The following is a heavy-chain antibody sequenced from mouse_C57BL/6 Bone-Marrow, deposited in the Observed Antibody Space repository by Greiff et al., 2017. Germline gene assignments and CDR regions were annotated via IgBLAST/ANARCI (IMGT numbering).Heavy chain of an antibody. Sequence: QVQLKESAAELAKPVASVKISCKVSGYTFTDHTLHWMKQRPEQGLEWIGSIYPRDGSTKYNEKFKGKATLIADKSSSTAYMQLNSLTSEASAVYFWARNDGSSSFAYWGQGTLVTVSA. CDR2: IYPRDGST. D-gene: IGHD1-1*01. CDR3: ARNDGSSSFAY. J-gene: IGHJ3*01. V-gene: IGHV1-78*01. CDR1: GYTFTDHT.